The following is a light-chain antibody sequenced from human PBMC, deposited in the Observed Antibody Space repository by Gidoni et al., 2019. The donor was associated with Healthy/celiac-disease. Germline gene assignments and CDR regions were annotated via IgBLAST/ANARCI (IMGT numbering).Light chain of an antibody. V-gene: IGKV3-20*01. CDR3: QQYGSSTPYT. Sequence: EIVLTQSPGTLSLSSVERDSLSCRASQSVSSSYLAWYQQQPGQAPRLLIYGASSRATGIPDRFSGSGSGTDFTITISRLVHEDVAVYYCQQYGSSTPYTFXQXTKLEIK. J-gene: IGKJ2*01. CDR1: QSVSSSY. CDR2: GAS.